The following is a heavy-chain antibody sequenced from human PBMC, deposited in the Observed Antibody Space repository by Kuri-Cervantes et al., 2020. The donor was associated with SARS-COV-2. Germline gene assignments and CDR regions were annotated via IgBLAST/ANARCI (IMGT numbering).Heavy chain of an antibody. CDR3: AREQGPMRTFDY. V-gene: IGHV4-59*01. CDR2: IYYSGST. D-gene: IGHD3/OR15-3a*01. J-gene: IGHJ4*02. CDR1: GGSISSYY. Sequence: SETLSLTCTVSGGSISSYYWSWIRQPPGKGLEWIGYIYYSGSTNYNPSLKSRVTISVDTSKSQFSLKLSSVTAADTAVYYCAREQGPMRTFDYWGQGTLVTVSS.